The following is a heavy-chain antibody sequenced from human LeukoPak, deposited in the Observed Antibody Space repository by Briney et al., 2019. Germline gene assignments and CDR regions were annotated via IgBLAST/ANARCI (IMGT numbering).Heavy chain of an antibody. J-gene: IGHJ4*02. CDR1: GGSFSGYY. CDR2: INHSGST. Sequence: KPSETLSLTCAVYGGSFSGYYWSWIRQPPGKGLEWIGEINHSGSTNYNPSLKSRVTISVDTSKNQFSLKLSSVTAADTAVYYCARSPPGPRLIDYWGQGTLVTVSS. V-gene: IGHV4-34*01. CDR3: ARSPPGPRLIDY.